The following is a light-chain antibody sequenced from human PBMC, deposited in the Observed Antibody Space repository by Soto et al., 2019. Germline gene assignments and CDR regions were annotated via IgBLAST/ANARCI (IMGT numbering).Light chain of an antibody. V-gene: IGKV1-9*01. CDR2: AAS. CDR1: QGIRSY. Sequence: DIQLTQSPSFLSASVGDRVTITCRASQGIRSYLAWYQQKPGKAPKLLIYAASSLQSGVPSRFSGSGSGTEFTLTISSLQPEDFATYYCQQLKSYPPFTFGPGTKVDIK. J-gene: IGKJ3*01. CDR3: QQLKSYPPFT.